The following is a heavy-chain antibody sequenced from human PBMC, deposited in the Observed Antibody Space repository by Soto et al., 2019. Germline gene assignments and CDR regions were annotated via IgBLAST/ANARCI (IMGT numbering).Heavy chain of an antibody. J-gene: IGHJ4*02. Sequence: EVQLLESGGGLVQPGGSLRLSCAASGFTFSSYAMSWVRQAPGKGLEWVSAISGSGGSTYYADSVKGRFTISRDNSKNTMYLQMNSMRAEDTAVYYCATLTAHTVVVVAATVFWGQGTLVTVSS. CDR2: ISGSGGST. V-gene: IGHV3-23*01. CDR3: ATLTAHTVVVVAATVF. D-gene: IGHD2-15*01. CDR1: GFTFSSYA.